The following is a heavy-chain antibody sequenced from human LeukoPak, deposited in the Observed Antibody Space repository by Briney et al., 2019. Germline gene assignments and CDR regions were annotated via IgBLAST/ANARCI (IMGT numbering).Heavy chain of an antibody. CDR3: ARSRVWSDYWGYFDF. V-gene: IGHV4-59*01. D-gene: IGHD3-3*01. Sequence: SETLSLTCTVSGGSIMSYYWSWIRQPPGRGLEWVGYVYHSGSTNYNPSLQSRVIISVDTSKNQVSLKLNSVTTADTAVYYCARSRVWSDYWGYFDFWGQGTLVTVSS. CDR2: VYHSGST. J-gene: IGHJ4*02. CDR1: GGSIMSYY.